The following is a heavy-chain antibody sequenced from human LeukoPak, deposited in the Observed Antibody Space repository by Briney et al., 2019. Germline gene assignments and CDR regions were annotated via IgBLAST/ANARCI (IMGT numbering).Heavy chain of an antibody. D-gene: IGHD6-6*01. Sequence: SETLSLTCTVSGGSISSSSYYWGWIRQPPGKGLEWIGSIYYSGSTYYNPSLKSRVTISVDTSKNQFSLKLSSVTAADTAVYYCARVAYDSRSYYFDYWGQGTLVTVSS. V-gene: IGHV4-39*07. CDR1: GGSISSSSYY. CDR2: IYYSGST. CDR3: ARVAYDSRSYYFDY. J-gene: IGHJ4*02.